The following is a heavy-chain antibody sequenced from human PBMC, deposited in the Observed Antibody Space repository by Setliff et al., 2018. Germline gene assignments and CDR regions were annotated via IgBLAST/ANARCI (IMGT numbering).Heavy chain of an antibody. Sequence: PSETLSLTCTVSGASLSSGTYYWSWIRQPPGKGLEWIGEVNHVGNTNYNPSLKSRVMIPLDTSKNQFSLKLFSVTAADTAVYYCASYQGSTWGMDVWGKGTTVTVSS. D-gene: IGHD6-13*01. J-gene: IGHJ6*04. V-gene: IGHV4-34*01. CDR3: ASYQGSTWGMDV. CDR1: GASLSSGTYY. CDR2: VNHVGNT.